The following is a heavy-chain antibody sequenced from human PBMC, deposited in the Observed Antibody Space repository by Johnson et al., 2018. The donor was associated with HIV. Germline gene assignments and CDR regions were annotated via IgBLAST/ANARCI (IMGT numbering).Heavy chain of an antibody. J-gene: IGHJ3*01. D-gene: IGHD1-26*01. CDR2: ISWNSGSV. V-gene: IGHV3-9*01. CDR1: GFTFHEYA. Sequence: QLVESGGGLVQPGRSLRLACAASGFTFHEYAMHWVRQTPGKGLEWVSGISWNSGSVGYADSVKGRLTISRDNSKNSLYLKRKSLRLEDTALYFCARDLTWEMQDTFDLWGQGTMVTVSS. CDR3: ARDLTWEMQDTFDL.